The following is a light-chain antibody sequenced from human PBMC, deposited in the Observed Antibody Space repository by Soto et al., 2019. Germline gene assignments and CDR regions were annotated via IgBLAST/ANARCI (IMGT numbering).Light chain of an antibody. CDR3: AAWDDSLNVVV. CDR2: SDN. CDR1: SSNVGSNT. J-gene: IGLJ2*01. Sequence: QSVLSQPPPASGTPGQRVTISCSGSSSNVGSNTVSWYQRLPGTAPNLLIYSDNQRPSGVPDRFSGSKSGTSASLAISGLQSEDEADYYCAAWDDSLNVVVFGGGTKLTVL. V-gene: IGLV1-44*01.